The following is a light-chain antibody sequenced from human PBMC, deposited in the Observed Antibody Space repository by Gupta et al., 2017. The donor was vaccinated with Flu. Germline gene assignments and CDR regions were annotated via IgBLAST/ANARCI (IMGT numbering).Light chain of an antibody. V-gene: IGKV1-5*03. Sequence: VGVRVTITWRASQSSSTWLAWYQQKPGKAPKLLIYKASTLQSGFPSRCSGSGSGTEFTLTISGLQPNDFATYYCQEYDDTWAFGQGTKVKIK. J-gene: IGKJ1*01. CDR3: QEYDDTWA. CDR1: QSSSTW. CDR2: KAS.